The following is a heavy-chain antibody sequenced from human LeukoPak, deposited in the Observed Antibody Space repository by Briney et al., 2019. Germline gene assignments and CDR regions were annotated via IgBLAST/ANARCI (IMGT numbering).Heavy chain of an antibody. Sequence: ASVKVSCKASGYTFTGYYMHWVRQAPGQGLEWMGWINPNSGGTNYAQKFQGRVTMTRDTSISTAYMELRSLRSDDTAVYYCARVGGPHTIFWSGYYTGLSYWGQGTLVTVSS. V-gene: IGHV1-2*02. CDR2: INPNSGGT. CDR1: GYTFTGYY. CDR3: ARVGGPHTIFWSGYYTGLSY. D-gene: IGHD3-3*01. J-gene: IGHJ4*02.